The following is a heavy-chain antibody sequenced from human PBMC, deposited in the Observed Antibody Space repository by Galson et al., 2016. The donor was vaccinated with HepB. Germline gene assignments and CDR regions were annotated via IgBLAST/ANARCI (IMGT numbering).Heavy chain of an antibody. CDR3: AASSCWWRLDS. CDR2: MSHTGGT. J-gene: IGHJ4*02. V-gene: IGHV4-4*02. Sequence: SETLSLTCGVSGASITSGHWWSCVRQPPGKGLEWIGEMSHTGGTNYNPSLKSRVTIALDKSNKQFSVKITSMTAADTAVYYCAASSCWWRLDSWGQGVLVTVSS. CDR1: GASITSGHW. D-gene: IGHD2-21*02.